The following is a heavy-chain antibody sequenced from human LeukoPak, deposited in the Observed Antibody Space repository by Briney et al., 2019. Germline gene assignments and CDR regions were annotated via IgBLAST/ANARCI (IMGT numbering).Heavy chain of an antibody. CDR2: INSNNGNA. CDR1: GYTFTSYG. V-gene: IGHV1-18*01. Sequence: ASVKVSCKASGYTFTSYGISWVRQAPGQGLEWMGWINSNNGNANYEQKFQGRVTMTTDTSTSTAYMELRSLRSDDTAVYYCARDFAVTTQKYYYYYGMDVWGQGTTVTVSS. D-gene: IGHD4-11*01. J-gene: IGHJ6*02. CDR3: ARDFAVTTQKYYYYYGMDV.